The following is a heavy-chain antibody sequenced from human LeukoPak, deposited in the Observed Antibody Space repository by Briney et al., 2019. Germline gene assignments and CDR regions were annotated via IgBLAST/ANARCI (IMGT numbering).Heavy chain of an antibody. CDR3: ARVRDGYNSVSVRYYYYMDV. CDR2: IYSGGSA. Sequence: GGSLRLSCAASGFIVSSNYMSWVRQAPGKGLEWVGVIYSGGSAYNADSVEGRYTISRDNSKNTLYLQMNSLRAEDTAIYYCARVRDGYNSVSVRYYYYMDVWGKGTTVTVFS. D-gene: IGHD5-24*01. J-gene: IGHJ6*03. V-gene: IGHV3-53*01. CDR1: GFIVSSNY.